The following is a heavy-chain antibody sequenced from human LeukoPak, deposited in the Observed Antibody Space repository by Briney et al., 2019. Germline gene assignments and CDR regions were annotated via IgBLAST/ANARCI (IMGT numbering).Heavy chain of an antibody. CDR2: IWYDGSNK. J-gene: IGHJ4*02. CDR3: ARDCGITMVRGADY. Sequence: GRSLRLSCAASGFTFSSYGMHWVRQAPGKGLEGVAVIWYDGSNKYYADSVKGRFTISRDNSKNTLYLQMNSLRAEDTAVYYCARDCGITMVRGADYWGQGTLVTVSS. V-gene: IGHV3-33*01. D-gene: IGHD3-10*01. CDR1: GFTFSSYG.